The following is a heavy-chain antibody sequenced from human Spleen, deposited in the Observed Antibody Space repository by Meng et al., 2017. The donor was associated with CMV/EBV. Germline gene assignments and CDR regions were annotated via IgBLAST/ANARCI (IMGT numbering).Heavy chain of an antibody. Sequence: ASVKVSCKASGYTFTANYIHWVRQAPGQGLEWMGWIHPHRGDTNYAQKFQGRVTLTRDTSINTGYMELTSLTSDDTAVYYCARDNNWGPDYWGQGTLVTVSS. J-gene: IGHJ4*02. CDR3: ARDNNWGPDY. D-gene: IGHD7-27*01. CDR1: GYTFTANY. CDR2: IHPHRGDT. V-gene: IGHV1-2*02.